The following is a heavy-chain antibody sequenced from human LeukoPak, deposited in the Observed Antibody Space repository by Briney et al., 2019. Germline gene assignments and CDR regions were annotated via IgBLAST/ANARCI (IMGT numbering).Heavy chain of an antibody. CDR2: VNLQGST. J-gene: IGHJ4*02. CDR1: GFTFSSYNM. V-gene: IGHV4-4*02. Sequence: GSLRLSCAASGFTFSSYNMKWVRQPPGKGLEWIGEVNLQGSTNYNPSLMGRVAISVDKSENHVSLQLTSVTAADTAVYYCAREGGPYRPLDYSGQGTLVTVSS. CDR3: AREGGPYRPLDY.